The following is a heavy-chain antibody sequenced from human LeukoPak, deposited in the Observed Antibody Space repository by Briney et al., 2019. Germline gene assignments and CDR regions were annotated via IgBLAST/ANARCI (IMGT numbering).Heavy chain of an antibody. D-gene: IGHD3-22*01. J-gene: IGHJ4*02. CDR3: ARTGKYYYDSSGYFYFDY. Sequence: SETLSLTCTVSGGSISSSSYYWGWIRQPPGKGLEWIGSIYYSGSTYYNPSLKSRVTISVDTSKNQFPLKLSSVTAADTAVYYCARTGKYYYDSSGYFYFDYWGQGTLVTVSS. V-gene: IGHV4-39*01. CDR2: IYYSGST. CDR1: GGSISSSSYY.